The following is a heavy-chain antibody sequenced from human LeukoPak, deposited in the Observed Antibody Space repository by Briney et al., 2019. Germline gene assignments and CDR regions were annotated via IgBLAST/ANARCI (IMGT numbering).Heavy chain of an antibody. CDR1: GGSISSYY. CDR3: ARSRRGSGWYSGWFDP. Sequence: SETLSLTCTVSGGSISSYYCSWIRQPPGKGLEWIGYIYYSGSTNYNPSLKSRVTISVDTSKNQFSLKLSSVTAADTAVYYCARSRRGSGWYSGWFDPWGQGTLVTVSS. CDR2: IYYSGST. J-gene: IGHJ5*02. V-gene: IGHV4-59*01. D-gene: IGHD6-19*01.